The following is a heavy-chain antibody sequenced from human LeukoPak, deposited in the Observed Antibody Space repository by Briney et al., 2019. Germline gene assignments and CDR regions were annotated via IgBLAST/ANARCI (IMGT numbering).Heavy chain of an antibody. D-gene: IGHD3-16*01. CDR1: GASFSNDY. CDR2: IYHNGRT. CDR3: ARASEGIGYFDT. V-gene: IGHV4-59*01. J-gene: IGHJ4*02. Sequence: SETLSPTCTVSGASFSNDYWSWVRQAPGKGLEWVGYIYHNGRTNYNPSLKSRITMSIDTSQKQFSLKLISVTAADTAVYYCARASEGIGYFDTWGRGSLVTVSS.